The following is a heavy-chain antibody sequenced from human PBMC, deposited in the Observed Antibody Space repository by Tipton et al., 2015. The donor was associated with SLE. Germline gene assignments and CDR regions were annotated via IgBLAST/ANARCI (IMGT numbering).Heavy chain of an antibody. CDR2: IYHSGST. V-gene: IGHV4-38-2*01. D-gene: IGHD5-24*01. J-gene: IGHJ3*01. Sequence: LSLTCAVSGYSISSGYYWGWIRQPPGKGLAWIGSIYHSGSTYYNPYLKSRVTISVDTSKNQFSLKLSSVTAADTAVDYCARADGYNSGFDWGQGTMVTVSS. CDR1: GYSISSGYY. CDR3: ARADGYNSGFD.